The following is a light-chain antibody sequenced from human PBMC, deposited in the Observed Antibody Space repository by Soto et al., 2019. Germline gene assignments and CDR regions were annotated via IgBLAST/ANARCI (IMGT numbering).Light chain of an antibody. V-gene: IGKV3-15*01. CDR2: GAS. J-gene: IGKJ1*01. CDR1: QSVSSN. CDR3: QQYYKWPRT. Sequence: VMTQSPATLSVSPGERATLSCRASQSVSSNLAWYQQAPGQAPRLLIYGASTRATGLPARFSGSGSGTEFTLTISSLQSEDFAVYYCQQYYKWPRTFGQGTKVDIK.